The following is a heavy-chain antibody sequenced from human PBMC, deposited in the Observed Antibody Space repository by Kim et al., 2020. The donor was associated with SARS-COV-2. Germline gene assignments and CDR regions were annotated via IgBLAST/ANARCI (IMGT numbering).Heavy chain of an antibody. CDR3: ATYPHHFAITMVRGVSDY. D-gene: IGHD3-10*01. Sequence: GGSLRLSCAASGFTFSSYAMSWVRQAPGKGLEWVSAISGSGGSTYYADSVKGRFTISRDNSKNTLYLQMNSLRAEDTAVYYCATYPHHFAITMVRGVSDYWGQGTLVTVSS. V-gene: IGHV3-23*01. CDR1: GFTFSSYA. CDR2: ISGSGGST. J-gene: IGHJ4*02.